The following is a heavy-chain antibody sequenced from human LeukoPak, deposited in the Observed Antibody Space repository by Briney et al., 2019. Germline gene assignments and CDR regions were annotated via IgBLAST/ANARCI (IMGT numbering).Heavy chain of an antibody. D-gene: IGHD2-15*01. V-gene: IGHV3-23*01. Sequence: GGSLRLSCAASGFTFSSYAMSWVRQAPGKELEWVSAISGSGGSTYYADSVKGRFTISRDNSKNTLYPQMNSLRAEDTAVYYCAIRGRYCSGGSCYFVPYYYYGMDVWGQGTTVTVSS. CDR1: GFTFSSYA. J-gene: IGHJ6*02. CDR3: AIRGRYCSGGSCYFVPYYYYGMDV. CDR2: ISGSGGST.